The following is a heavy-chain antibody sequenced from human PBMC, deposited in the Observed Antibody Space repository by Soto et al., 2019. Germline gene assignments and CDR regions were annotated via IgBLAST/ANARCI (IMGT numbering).Heavy chain of an antibody. J-gene: IGHJ4*02. D-gene: IGHD2-21*02. CDR3: ARVRGGSGDYDY. CDR2: INPGNGDT. CDR1: GYTFTSYA. V-gene: IGHV1-3*01. Sequence: QVRLVQPGAEVRKPGASVRVSCQASGYTFTSYAMHWVRQDPGQRLEWMGWINPGNGDTEYSQKFQGRVTITRDTSARTAYMELSSLTSEDTAVYYCARVRGGSGDYDYWGQGTLVTVSS.